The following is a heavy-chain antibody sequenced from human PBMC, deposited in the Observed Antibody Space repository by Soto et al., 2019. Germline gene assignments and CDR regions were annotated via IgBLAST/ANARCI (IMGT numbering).Heavy chain of an antibody. J-gene: IGHJ4*02. V-gene: IGHV3-23*01. Sequence: PGGSLRLSCAGSGFTFSSYAMSWVRQAPGKGLEWVSTISDSGGSSYYADSVKGRFTISRDNSKNTLYLQMNSLRAEDTALYYCARAIHADYFAYWGQGTLVTVSS. CDR1: GFTFSSYA. D-gene: IGHD3-3*01. CDR3: ARAIHADYFAY. CDR2: ISDSGGSS.